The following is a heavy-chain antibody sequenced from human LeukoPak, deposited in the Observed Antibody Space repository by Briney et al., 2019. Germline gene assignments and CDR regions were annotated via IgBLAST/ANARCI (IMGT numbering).Heavy chain of an antibody. D-gene: IGHD3-9*01. V-gene: IGHV4-38-2*02. CDR1: GSSINTPYY. CDR2: IFHGVTT. J-gene: IGHJ6*03. CDR3: ARPNYDILTGYAGYYMDV. Sequence: SETLSLTCTVSGSSINTPYYWAWIRQPPGEGLEWIGNIFHGVTTFYNPSLMNRIAISVDTSKNQFSLKLTSVTAADTAVYYCARPNYDILTGYAGYYMDVWGKGTTVTISS.